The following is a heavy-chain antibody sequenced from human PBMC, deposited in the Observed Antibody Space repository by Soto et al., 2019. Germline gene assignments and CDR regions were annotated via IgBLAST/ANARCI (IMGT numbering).Heavy chain of an antibody. J-gene: IGHJ3*02. CDR1: GFTFSTYS. CDR3: ARDFCSGGSCYGAFDI. Sequence: GGSLRLSCAASGFTFSTYSMNWVRQAPGKGLEWLSYISSSSSTIYYADSVKGRFTISRDKAKNSLYLQMNSLRAEDTAVYYCARDFCSGGSCYGAFDIWGQGTMVTVSS. CDR2: ISSSSSTI. D-gene: IGHD2-15*01. V-gene: IGHV3-48*01.